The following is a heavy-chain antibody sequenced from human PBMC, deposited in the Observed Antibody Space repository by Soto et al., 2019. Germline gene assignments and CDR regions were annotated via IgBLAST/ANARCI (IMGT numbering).Heavy chain of an antibody. V-gene: IGHV3-21*01. Sequence: LRLSCAASGFTFSSYSMNWVRQAPGKGLEWVSSISSSSSYIYYADSVKGRFTISRDNAKNSLYLQMNSLRAEDTAVYYCARVRYCTNGVCFILGPGMDVWGPGTSVTVSS. CDR1: GFTFSSYS. CDR3: ARVRYCTNGVCFILGPGMDV. CDR2: ISSSSSYI. J-gene: IGHJ6*02. D-gene: IGHD2-8*01.